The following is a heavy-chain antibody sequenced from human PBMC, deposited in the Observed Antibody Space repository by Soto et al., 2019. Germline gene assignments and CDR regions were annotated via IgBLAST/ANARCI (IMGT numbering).Heavy chain of an antibody. CDR1: GASVDSAGYF. CDR2: INYSGST. V-gene: IGHV4-31*03. D-gene: IGHD5-18*01. Sequence: SETLSLTCTVSGASVDSAGYFWTWIRQRPGKGLEWIGHINYSGSTDHTPSLRSRLMVSIDTSKNQFSLKLNSVTVADTAIYYCARGTGLSYTYGIDDWGQGTLVTVSS. CDR3: ARGTGLSYTYGIDD. J-gene: IGHJ1*01.